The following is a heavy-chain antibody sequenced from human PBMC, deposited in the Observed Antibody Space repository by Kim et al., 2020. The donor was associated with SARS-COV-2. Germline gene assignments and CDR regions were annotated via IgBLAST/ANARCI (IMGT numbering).Heavy chain of an antibody. CDR1: GFTFSSYS. Sequence: GGSLRLSCAASGFTFSSYSMNWVRQAPGKGLEWVSYISSSSSTIDYADSVKGRFTISRDNAKNSLYLQMNSLRDEDTAVYYCARALMVRGVRSWFDPWGQGTRVTVSS. CDR2: ISSSSSTI. V-gene: IGHV3-48*02. J-gene: IGHJ5*02. CDR3: ARALMVRGVRSWFDP. D-gene: IGHD3-10*01.